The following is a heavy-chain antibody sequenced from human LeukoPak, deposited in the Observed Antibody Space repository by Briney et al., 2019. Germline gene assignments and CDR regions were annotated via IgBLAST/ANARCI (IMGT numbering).Heavy chain of an antibody. V-gene: IGHV3-7*03. Sequence: GGSLRLSCAASGFTFSNYWMSWVRQTPGKGLEWLANIKQDGGQKYYVDSVKGRFTVSRDNAENSLYLQMNTLRAEDTAVYYCARGIIVVTALYFDSWGQGTLVTVSS. CDR1: GFTFSNYW. J-gene: IGHJ4*02. D-gene: IGHD2-21*02. CDR3: ARGIIVVTALYFDS. CDR2: IKQDGGQK.